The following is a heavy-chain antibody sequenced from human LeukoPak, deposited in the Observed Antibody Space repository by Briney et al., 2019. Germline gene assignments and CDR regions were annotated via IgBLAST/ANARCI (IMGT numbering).Heavy chain of an antibody. CDR2: ISSSGGSNI. J-gene: IGHJ4*02. CDR3: ARGGVSGGFDLDY. CDR1: GFTFSSFE. V-gene: IGHV3-48*03. D-gene: IGHD3-16*01. Sequence: PGGSLRLSCAASGFTFSSFEMNWVRQAPGKGLEWISYISSSGGSNIYYADSVKGRFTISRDNAKNSLYLQMNSLRAEDTAVYYCARGGVSGGFDLDYWGQGTLVTVSS.